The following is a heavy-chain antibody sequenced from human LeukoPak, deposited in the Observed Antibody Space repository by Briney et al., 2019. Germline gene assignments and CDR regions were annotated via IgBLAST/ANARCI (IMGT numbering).Heavy chain of an antibody. J-gene: IGHJ4*02. CDR2: TIGSSDSK. D-gene: IGHD5-24*01. Sequence: TGGSLRLSCAASGFTFRNYGMSWVRQAPGKGLEWVSGTIGSSDSKFYADPVKGRFTISRDNSRNTLYLHMNSLRVDDTAVYYCASLYNDYGDYWGQGALVTVSS. CDR3: ASLYNDYGDY. CDR1: GFTFRNYG. V-gene: IGHV3-23*01.